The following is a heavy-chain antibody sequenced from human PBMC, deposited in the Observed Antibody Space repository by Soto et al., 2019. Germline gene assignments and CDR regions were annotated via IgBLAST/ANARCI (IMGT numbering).Heavy chain of an antibody. V-gene: IGHV4-39*01. CDR1: GGSISSSSYY. D-gene: IGHD1-1*01. CDR2: IYYSGNT. Sequence: QLQLQESGPGLVKPSETLSLTCTVSGGSISSSSYYWGWIRQPPGKGLEWIGSIYYSGNTYYNPSPKSRGTISPDTSKNQYSLMLGSVTAADTAVYYCARRVVKGWNRWYYFDYWGQGTLVTVSS. J-gene: IGHJ4*02. CDR3: ARRVVKGWNRWYYFDY.